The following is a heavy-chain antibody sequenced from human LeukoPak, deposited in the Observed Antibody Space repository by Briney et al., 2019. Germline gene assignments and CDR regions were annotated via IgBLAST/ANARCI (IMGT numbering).Heavy chain of an antibody. J-gene: IGHJ4*02. D-gene: IGHD2-2*01. Sequence: PGGSLRLSCVVSGFTLSSDWMSWVRQAPGKGLEWVANVKKDGIEKYYVESVKGRFTISRDNAKNSLYLQMNSLRAEDTAVYYCARGRYSSRSGGYYFDIWGQGTLVTVSS. CDR1: GFTLSSDW. CDR3: ARGRYSSRSGGYYFDI. V-gene: IGHV3-7*01. CDR2: VKKDGIEK.